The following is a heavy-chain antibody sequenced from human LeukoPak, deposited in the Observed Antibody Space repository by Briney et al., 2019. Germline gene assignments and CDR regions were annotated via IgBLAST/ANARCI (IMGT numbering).Heavy chain of an antibody. V-gene: IGHV3-33*01. Sequence: GGSLRLSCAASGFTFSSYGMHWVRQAPGKGLEWVAVIWYDGSNKYYADSVKGRFTISRDNSKNTLYLQMNSLRAEDTAVYYCAREGSGYRYYFDYWGQGTLVTVSS. CDR3: AREGSGYRYYFDY. CDR1: GFTFSSYG. CDR2: IWYDGSNK. J-gene: IGHJ4*02. D-gene: IGHD3-22*01.